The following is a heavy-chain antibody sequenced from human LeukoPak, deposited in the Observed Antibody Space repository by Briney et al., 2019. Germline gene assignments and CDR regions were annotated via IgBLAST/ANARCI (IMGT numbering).Heavy chain of an antibody. J-gene: IGHJ4*02. CDR1: GFTFSSYS. D-gene: IGHD3-22*01. Sequence: GGSLRLSCAASGFTFSSYSMNWVRQAPGKGLEWVSYISSSSSTIYYADSVKGRFTISRDNAKNSLYLQMNSLKTEDTAVYYCTPGGSVVVVTRSFDYWGREPWSPSPQ. CDR3: TPGGSVVVVTRSFDY. V-gene: IGHV3-48*01. CDR2: ISSSSSTI.